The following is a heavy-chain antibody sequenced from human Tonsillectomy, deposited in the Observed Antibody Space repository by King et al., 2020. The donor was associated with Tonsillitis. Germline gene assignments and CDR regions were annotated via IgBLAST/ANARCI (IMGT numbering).Heavy chain of an antibody. CDR3: AKCMGSSGWSRNWFDP. CDR2: ISGSGGST. D-gene: IGHD6-19*01. V-gene: IGHV3-23*04. J-gene: IGHJ5*02. CDR1: GFTFSSYA. Sequence: VQLVESGGGLVQPGGSLRLSCAASGFTFSSYAMSWVRQAPGKGLEWVSAISGSGGSTSYADSVKGRFTISRDNSKNTLYLQMNSLRAEDTAVYYCAKCMGSSGWSRNWFDPWGQGTLVTVSS.